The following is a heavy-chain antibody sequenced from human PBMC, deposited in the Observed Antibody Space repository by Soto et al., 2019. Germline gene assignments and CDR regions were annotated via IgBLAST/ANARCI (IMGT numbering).Heavy chain of an antibody. V-gene: IGHV3-33*01. D-gene: IGHD3-3*01. J-gene: IGHJ3*02. CDR2: IWYDGSNK. CDR3: ASDLSGKYDFWSAWDAFDI. CDR1: GFTFSSYG. Sequence: QVQLVESGGGVVQPGRSLRLSCAASGFTFSSYGMHWVRQAPGKGLEWVAVIWYDGSNKYYADSVKGRFTISRDNSKNTLYLQMNSLRAEDTALSYCASDLSGKYDFWSAWDAFDIWGQGTMVTVSS.